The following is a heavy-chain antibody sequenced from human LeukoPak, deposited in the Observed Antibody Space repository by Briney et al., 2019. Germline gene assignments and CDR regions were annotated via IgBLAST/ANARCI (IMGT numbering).Heavy chain of an antibody. J-gene: IGHJ6*03. V-gene: IGHV1-8*01. Sequence: SVKVSCKASRYTFTSYAINWVRQATGQGREWMGWMKPNSGNTGYTQKFQGRVTMTRNTSISTAYMELSSLRSEDTAVYYCARGRYYGVPYYYYYMDVWGKGTTVTISS. D-gene: IGHD2/OR15-2a*01. CDR3: ARGRYYGVPYYYYYMDV. CDR1: RYTFTSYA. CDR2: MKPNSGNT.